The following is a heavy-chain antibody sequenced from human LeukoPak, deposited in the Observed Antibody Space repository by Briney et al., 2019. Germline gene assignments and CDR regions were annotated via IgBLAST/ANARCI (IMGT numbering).Heavy chain of an antibody. Sequence: PGGSLRLSCAASGFTFSDYYMGWIRQAPGKGLEWVSYISSSGSTIYYADSVKGRFTISRDNAKNSLYLQMNSLRAEDTAVYYCAREYCSSTSCYFFYYYYMDVWGKGTTVTVSS. CDR1: GFTFSDYY. D-gene: IGHD2-2*01. CDR3: AREYCSSTSCYFFYYYYMDV. V-gene: IGHV3-11*01. CDR2: ISSSGSTI. J-gene: IGHJ6*03.